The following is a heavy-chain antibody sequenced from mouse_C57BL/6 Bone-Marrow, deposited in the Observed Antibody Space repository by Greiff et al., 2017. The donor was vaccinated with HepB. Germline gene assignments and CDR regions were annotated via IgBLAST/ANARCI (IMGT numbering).Heavy chain of an antibody. CDR3: ARQFFAY. J-gene: IGHJ3*01. CDR1: GFTFSSYG. Sequence: EVQVVESGGDLVKPGGSLKLSCAASGFTFSSYGMSWVRQTPDKRLEWVATISSGGSYTYYPDSVKGRFTISKNTDKNTLYLQMSSLKSEDAAMYYCARQFFAYWGQGTRVTVSA. V-gene: IGHV5-6*01. CDR2: ISSGGSYT.